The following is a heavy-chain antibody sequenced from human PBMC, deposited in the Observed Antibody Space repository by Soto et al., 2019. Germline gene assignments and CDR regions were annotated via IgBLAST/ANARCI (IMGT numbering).Heavy chain of an antibody. J-gene: IGHJ4*02. CDR3: ARAYYYESPRWGY. CDR2: VYHGVTA. V-gene: IGHV4-38-2*01. Sequence: SETLSLTCAVSGFSISSAYYWGWIRQPPGKGLDWIGTVYHGVTAFYNPSLRSRVTISVDTSKSQFSLKLTSVTAADTAVYYWARAYYYESPRWGYWGQGPLVTV. CDR1: GFSISSAYY. D-gene: IGHD3-22*01.